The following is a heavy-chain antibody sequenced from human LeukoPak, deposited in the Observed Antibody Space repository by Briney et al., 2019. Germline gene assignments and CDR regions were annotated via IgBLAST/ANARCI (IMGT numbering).Heavy chain of an antibody. CDR1: GYTFTGYY. CDR3: ARGYGGYGNWFDP. Sequence: GASVKVSCTASGYTFTGYYMHWVRQAPGQGLEWMGWINPNSGGTNYAQKFQGRVTMTRYTSISTAYMELSRLRSDDTAVYYCARGYGGYGNWFDPWGQGTLATVSS. J-gene: IGHJ5*02. V-gene: IGHV1-2*02. CDR2: INPNSGGT. D-gene: IGHD6-25*01.